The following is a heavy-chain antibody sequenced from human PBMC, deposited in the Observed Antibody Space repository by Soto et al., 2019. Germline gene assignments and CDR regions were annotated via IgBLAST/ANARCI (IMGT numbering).Heavy chain of an antibody. J-gene: IGHJ6*02. Sequence: ASETLSLTCAVYGGSFSGYYWSWIRQPPGKGLEWIGEINHSGSTNYNPSLKSRVTISVDTSKNQFSLKLSSVTAADTAVYYCARGDKVVATIIPRSYYYYYGMDVWGQGTTVTVSS. V-gene: IGHV4-34*01. CDR2: INHSGST. CDR3: ARGDKVVATIIPRSYYYYYGMDV. CDR1: GGSFSGYY. D-gene: IGHD5-12*01.